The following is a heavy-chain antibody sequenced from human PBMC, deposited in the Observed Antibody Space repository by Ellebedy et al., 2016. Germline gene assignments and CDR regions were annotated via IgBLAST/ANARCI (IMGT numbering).Heavy chain of an antibody. CDR3: ARGPDYDVLTGYDWYFDL. CDR2: IDHSGST. Sequence: SETLSLXCAVYGGSFSGYYWNWIRQPPGKGLEWIGEIDHSGSTNYNPSLKSRLTISSDTSNNQFSLKLSSVTAADTAVYFCARGPDYDVLTGYDWYFDLWGRGTLVTVSS. J-gene: IGHJ2*01. D-gene: IGHD3-9*01. CDR1: GGSFSGYY. V-gene: IGHV4-34*01.